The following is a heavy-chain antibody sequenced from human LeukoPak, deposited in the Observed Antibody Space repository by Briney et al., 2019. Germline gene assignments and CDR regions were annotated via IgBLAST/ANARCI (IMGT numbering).Heavy chain of an antibody. CDR3: AKVRYYDSSGYYYVPFDY. Sequence: GGSLRLSCVASGFTFSTYGMAWVRQAPGKGLEWVSAISRGGEDTYYVDSVKGRFTISRDNFKNTLYLQMNSLRAEDTAVYYCAKVRYYDSSGYYYVPFDYWGQGTLVTVSS. CDR1: GFTFSTYG. V-gene: IGHV3-23*01. D-gene: IGHD3-22*01. CDR2: ISRGGEDT. J-gene: IGHJ4*02.